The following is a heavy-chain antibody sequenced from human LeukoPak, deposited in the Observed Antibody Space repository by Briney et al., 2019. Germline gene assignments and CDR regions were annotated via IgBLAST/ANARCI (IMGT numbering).Heavy chain of an antibody. D-gene: IGHD6-19*01. CDR1: GYTFTSYG. J-gene: IGHJ4*02. CDR2: ISAYNGNT. Sequence: ASVKVSCKASGYTFTSYGISWVRQAPGQGLEWMGWISAYNGNTNYAQKHQGRVTMTTDTSTSTAYMELRSLRSDDTAVYYCARVRQQWLVRYRYYFDYWGQGTLVTVSS. CDR3: ARVRQQWLVRYRYYFDY. V-gene: IGHV1-18*01.